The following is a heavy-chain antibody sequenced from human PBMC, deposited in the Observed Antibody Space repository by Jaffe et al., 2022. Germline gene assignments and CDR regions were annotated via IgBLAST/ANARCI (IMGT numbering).Heavy chain of an antibody. CDR3: AKEGYLGDPLYYYYMDV. CDR2: ISYDGSNK. CDR1: GFTFSSYG. Sequence: QVQLVESGGGVVQPGRSLRLSCAASGFTFSSYGMHWVRQAPGKGLEWVAVISYDGSNKYYADSVKGRFTISRDNSKNTLYLQMNSLRAEDTAVYYCAKEGYLGDPLYYYYMDVWGKGTTVTVSS. J-gene: IGHJ6*03. D-gene: IGHD4-17*01. V-gene: IGHV3-30*18.